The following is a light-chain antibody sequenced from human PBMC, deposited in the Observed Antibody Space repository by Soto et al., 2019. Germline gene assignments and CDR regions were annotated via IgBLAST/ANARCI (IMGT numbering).Light chain of an antibody. CDR3: QGPCSYAWR. J-gene: IGKJ1*01. Sequence: DIQRTQSPSTLSASVGDRVTITCRAIESISGWLAWYQQKPGEAPKLLIYDASTLESGVPSRFSGSGSERQCVFTISSLQVEDCATHFCQGPCSYAWRFGEGTKVDIK. V-gene: IGKV1-5*01. CDR1: ESISGW. CDR2: DAS.